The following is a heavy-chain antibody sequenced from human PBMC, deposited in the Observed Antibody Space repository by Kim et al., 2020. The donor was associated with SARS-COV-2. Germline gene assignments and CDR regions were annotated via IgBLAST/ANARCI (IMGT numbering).Heavy chain of an antibody. J-gene: IGHJ6*01. CDR2: TWYDEINK. CDR1: GFTFSSYG. D-gene: IGHD6-13*01. V-gene: IGHV3-33*01. Sequence: GGSLRLSCAASGFTFSSYGMHWVRQAPGKGLEWVAVTWYDEINKYYADSVKGRFTISRDNSKNTLYLQMNSLRAEDTAVYDCAREYVIAAVGKNYFYGM. CDR3: AREYVIAAVGKNYFYGM.